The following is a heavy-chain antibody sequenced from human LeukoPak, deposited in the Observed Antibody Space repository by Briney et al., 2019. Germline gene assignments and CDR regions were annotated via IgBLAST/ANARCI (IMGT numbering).Heavy chain of an antibody. D-gene: IGHD3-16*02. Sequence: GGSLRLSCAASGFTFSSYGMHWVRQAPGKGLEWVAVISYDGSNKYYADSVKGRFTISRDNSKNTLYLQMNSLRAEDTAVYYCARGFPKTSWGSYRSHAFDIWGQGTMVTVSS. CDR2: ISYDGSNK. V-gene: IGHV3-30*03. CDR3: ARGFPKTSWGSYRSHAFDI. CDR1: GFTFSSYG. J-gene: IGHJ3*02.